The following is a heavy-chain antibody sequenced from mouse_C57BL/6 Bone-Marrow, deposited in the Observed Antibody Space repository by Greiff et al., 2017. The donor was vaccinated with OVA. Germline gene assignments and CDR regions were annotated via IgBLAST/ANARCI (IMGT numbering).Heavy chain of an antibody. D-gene: IGHD1-1*01. CDR3: ARWGTTVVASD. V-gene: IGHV1-42*01. CDR2: INPSTGGT. Sequence: EVQLQQSGPELVKPGASVKISCKASGYSFTGYYMNWVKQSPEKSLEWIGEINPSTGGTTYNQKFKAKATLTVDKSSSTAYMQLKSLTSEDSAVYYCARWGTTVVASDWGQGTTLTVSS. J-gene: IGHJ2*01. CDR1: GYSFTGYY.